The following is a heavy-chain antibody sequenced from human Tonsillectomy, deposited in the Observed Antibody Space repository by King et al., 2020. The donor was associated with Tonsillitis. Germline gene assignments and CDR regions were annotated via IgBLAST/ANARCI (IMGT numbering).Heavy chain of an antibody. CDR2: IYSGGDT. D-gene: IGHD3-10*01. V-gene: IGHV3-53*01. J-gene: IGHJ2*01. CDR3: AREVYYGSGSYPLYFYFDL. Sequence: VQLVESGGGLIQPGGSLRLSCAASGFTVSNNYMSWVRQAPGKGLEWVSVIYSGGDTYYADSVKGRFTISRDNSKNTLYLQMNSLRPEDTAVYYCAREVYYGSGSYPLYFYFDLWDRGTLVTVSS. CDR1: GFTVSNNY.